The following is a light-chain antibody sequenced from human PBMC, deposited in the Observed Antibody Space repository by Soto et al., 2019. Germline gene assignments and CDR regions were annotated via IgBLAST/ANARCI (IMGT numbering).Light chain of an antibody. Sequence: EIVLTQSPGTLSLSPGERATLSCRASQSVSSSYLAWYQQKPGQAPRLLIYGASSRATGIPDRFSGSGSGTDFTVTISRLEPEDFAVYYCQQYGSSPSGFTFGPGTKVDIK. CDR2: GAS. V-gene: IGKV3-20*01. CDR3: QQYGSSPSGFT. CDR1: QSVSSSY. J-gene: IGKJ3*01.